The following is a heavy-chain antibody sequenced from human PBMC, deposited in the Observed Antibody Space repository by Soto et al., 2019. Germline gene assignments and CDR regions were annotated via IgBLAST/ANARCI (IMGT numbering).Heavy chain of an antibody. CDR2: ISASADST. D-gene: IGHD4-17*01. V-gene: IGHV3-23*01. J-gene: IGHJ4*02. Sequence: GGSLRLSCAASGFTFSSYGMSWFRQAPGKGLEWVSGISASADSTFYADSVKGRFTISRDNFKNILYLQMSSLRAEDTAVYYCAKAPFYGDYVGYWGQGTPVTVSS. CDR3: AKAPFYGDYVGY. CDR1: GFTFSSYG.